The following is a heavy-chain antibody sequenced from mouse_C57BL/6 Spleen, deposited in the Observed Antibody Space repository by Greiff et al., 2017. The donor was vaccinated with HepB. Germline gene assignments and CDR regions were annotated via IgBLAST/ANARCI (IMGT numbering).Heavy chain of an antibody. V-gene: IGHV1-5*01. J-gene: IGHJ4*01. CDR2: IYPGNSDT. Sequence: VQLQQSGTVLARPGASVKMSCKTSGYTFTSYWMHWVKQRPGQGLEWIGAIYPGNSDTSYNQKFKGKAKLTAVTSASTAYMELSSLPNEDSAVYYCTRSGDYDGDYYAMDYWGQGTSVTVSS. CDR3: TRSGDYDGDYYAMDY. D-gene: IGHD2-4*01. CDR1: GYTFTSYW.